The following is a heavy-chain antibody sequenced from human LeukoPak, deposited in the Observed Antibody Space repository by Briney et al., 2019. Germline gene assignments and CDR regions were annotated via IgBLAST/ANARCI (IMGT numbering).Heavy chain of an antibody. J-gene: IGHJ3*02. V-gene: IGHV3-64*01. D-gene: IGHD3-10*01. CDR3: ARDVGMVRSRAFDI. CDR1: GFIFSSYA. Sequence: GGSLRLSCAASGFIFSSYAMHWVRQAPGKGLEYVSAISSNGGSTYYANSVKGRFTISRDNSKNTLYLQMGSLRAEDMAVYYCARDVGMVRSRAFDIWGQGTMVTVSS. CDR2: ISSNGGST.